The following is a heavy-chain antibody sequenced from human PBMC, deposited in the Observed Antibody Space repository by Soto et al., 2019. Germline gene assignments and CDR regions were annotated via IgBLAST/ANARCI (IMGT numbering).Heavy chain of an antibody. CDR1: GFSLTTSGVG. CDR3: AHRVLRTVFGLVTTTAIYFDF. CDR2: IYWDDDK. Sequence: QITLNESGPTPVKPRQTLTLTCTFSGFSLTTSGVGVGWISQSPGKAPEWLALIYWDDDKRYSPSLKSRLTITKDTSKNQVVLTMADLDPADTATYYCAHRVLRTVFGLVTTTAIYFDFWGQGTLVAVSS. D-gene: IGHD3-3*01. V-gene: IGHV2-5*02. J-gene: IGHJ4*02.